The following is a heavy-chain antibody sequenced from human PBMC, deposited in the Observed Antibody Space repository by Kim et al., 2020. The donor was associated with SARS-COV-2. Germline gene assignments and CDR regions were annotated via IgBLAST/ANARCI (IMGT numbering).Heavy chain of an antibody. CDR1: GFTLSDHS. CDR2: ISDSGTTI. D-gene: IGHD3-10*01. V-gene: IGHV3-11*01. Sequence: GGSLRLSCVASGFTLSDHSMPWIRQVPGNRLEWVSYISDSGTTIYYADSVRGRFTISRDNAKNSLSLQMNSLRAEDTAVYYCARSMIRGVIKGLFDSWGQGSLVIVSS. J-gene: IGHJ4*02. CDR3: ARSMIRGVIKGLFDS.